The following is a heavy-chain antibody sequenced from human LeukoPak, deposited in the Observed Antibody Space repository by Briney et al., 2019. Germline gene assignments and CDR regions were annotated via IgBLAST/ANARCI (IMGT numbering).Heavy chain of an antibody. J-gene: IGHJ3*02. Sequence: SETLSLTCTLSGRSISSHYWSWIRQPPPKRLEWIGSIYYSGNTYYNPSLKCRVHISVETTKKPFSLTMSPPTAAHTTVYYCARGHDHCVPAAGVDICGQRTLVTVSS. CDR1: GRSISSHY. CDR2: IYYSGNT. CDR3: ARGHDHCVPAAGVDI. D-gene: IGHD2-21*01. V-gene: IGHV4-59*11.